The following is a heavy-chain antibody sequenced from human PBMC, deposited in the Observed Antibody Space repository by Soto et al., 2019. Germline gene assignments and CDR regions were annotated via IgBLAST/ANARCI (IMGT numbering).Heavy chain of an antibody. V-gene: IGHV1-69*13. CDR2: IIPILAIL. D-gene: IGHD2-21*02. J-gene: IGHJ4*02. CDR3: ASRVYGGNSWFFDF. CDR1: GDTLSNYA. Sequence: SVKVSCKASGDTLSNYAISWVRQAPGQGLEWMGGIIPILAILKYAQRFQGRVTITADESTGTANMELSSLRSGDTAIYYCASRVYGGNSWFFDFWGQGTLVTVSS.